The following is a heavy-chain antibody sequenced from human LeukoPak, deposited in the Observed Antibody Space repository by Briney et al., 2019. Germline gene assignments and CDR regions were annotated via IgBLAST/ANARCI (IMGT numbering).Heavy chain of an antibody. Sequence: SETLSLTCTVSGGSISSYYWSWIRQPPGKGLDWIGYIYYSGSTNYNPSLKSRVTISLDTSKNQFSLKLSSVTAADTAVYYCARPIYGAFDYWGQGTLVTVSS. CDR2: IYYSGST. V-gene: IGHV4-59*08. D-gene: IGHD4-17*01. CDR1: GGSISSYY. J-gene: IGHJ4*02. CDR3: ARPIYGAFDY.